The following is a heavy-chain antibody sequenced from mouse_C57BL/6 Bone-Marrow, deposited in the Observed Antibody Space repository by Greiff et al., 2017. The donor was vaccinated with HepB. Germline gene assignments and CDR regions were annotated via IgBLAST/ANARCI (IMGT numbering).Heavy chain of an antibody. CDR1: GYTFTSYW. Sequence: QVQLQQPGAELVRPGTSVKLSCKASGYTFTSYWMHWVKQRPGQGLEWIGVIDPSDSYTNYNQKFKGKATLTVDTSSSTAYMQLSSLTSEDYAVYYCARSFYYYGSRAFDYWGQGTTLTVSS. J-gene: IGHJ2*01. V-gene: IGHV1-59*01. D-gene: IGHD1-1*01. CDR3: ARSFYYYGSRAFDY. CDR2: IDPSDSYT.